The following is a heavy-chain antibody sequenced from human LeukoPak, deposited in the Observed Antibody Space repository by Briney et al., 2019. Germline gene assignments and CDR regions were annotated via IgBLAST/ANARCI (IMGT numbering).Heavy chain of an antibody. J-gene: IGHJ6*03. V-gene: IGHV1-2*02. CDR1: GYTFTGYY. CDR2: INPNSGGT. D-gene: IGHD5-18*01. CDR3: AREPALDTYYYYYMDV. Sequence: ASVKVSCKASGYTFTGYYMHWVRQAPGQGLEWMGWINPNSGGTNYAQKLQGRVTMTRDTSISTAYMELSRLRSDDTAVYYCAREPALDTYYYYYMDVWGKGTTVTVSS.